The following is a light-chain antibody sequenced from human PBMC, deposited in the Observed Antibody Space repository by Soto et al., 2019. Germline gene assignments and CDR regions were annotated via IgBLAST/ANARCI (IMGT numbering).Light chain of an antibody. Sequence: QSALTQPASVSGSPGQSITISCTGTSSDVGNYHYVSWLQQSPGKAPKLIIYDVNNRPSGVSNRFSGSKSGNTASLTISGLQADDAADYYCSSYATSTTPVVFGGGTKLTVL. CDR2: DVN. V-gene: IGLV2-14*01. J-gene: IGLJ2*01. CDR1: SSDVGNYHY. CDR3: SSYATSTTPVV.